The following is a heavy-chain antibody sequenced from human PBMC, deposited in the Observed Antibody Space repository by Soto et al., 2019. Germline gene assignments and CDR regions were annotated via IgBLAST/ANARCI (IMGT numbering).Heavy chain of an antibody. J-gene: IGHJ6*03. CDR3: ARNTLAARPTDNDYYYYIDV. V-gene: IGHV3-33*01. D-gene: IGHD6-6*01. CDR1: GFTFSSYA. CDR2: ICCGGSNT. Sequence: GGSLRLSCAASGFTFSSYAMNWVRQAPGKGLEWVSAICCGGSNTYYADSVKGRFTISRDNSKNTLYLQMNSLRAEDTAVYYCARNTLAARPTDNDYYYYIDVWGKGTTVTVSS.